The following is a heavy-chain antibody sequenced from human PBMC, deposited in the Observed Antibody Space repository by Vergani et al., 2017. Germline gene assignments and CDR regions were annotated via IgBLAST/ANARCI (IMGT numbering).Heavy chain of an antibody. D-gene: IGHD3-3*01. CDR1: GGSISSYY. Sequence: QVQLQESGPGLVKPSETLSLTCTVSGGSISSYYWSWIRQPPGKGLEWIGYIYYSGSTNYNPSLKSRVTISVDTSKNQFSLKLSSVTAADTAVYYCARGANYDLWSGYYGAYYGMDVWGQGTTVTGSS. CDR2: IYYSGST. J-gene: IGHJ6*02. V-gene: IGHV4-59*01. CDR3: ARGANYDLWSGYYGAYYGMDV.